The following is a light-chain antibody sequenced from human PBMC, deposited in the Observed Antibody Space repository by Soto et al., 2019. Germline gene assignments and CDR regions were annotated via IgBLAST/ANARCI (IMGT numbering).Light chain of an antibody. Sequence: ENVLTQSPGTLSLSPGERATVSCRASQSITGSYLAWYQQTPGQAPRLLIYGASSRATGVPDRFSGSGSGTDFTLTISRLEPEDFAVYYCQQYSIIPLTVGGGTRV. V-gene: IGKV3-20*01. CDR2: GAS. CDR3: QQYSIIPLT. J-gene: IGKJ4*01. CDR1: QSITGSY.